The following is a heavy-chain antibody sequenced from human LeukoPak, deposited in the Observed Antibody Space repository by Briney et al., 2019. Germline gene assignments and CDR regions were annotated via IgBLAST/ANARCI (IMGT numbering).Heavy chain of an antibody. CDR2: IKQDGSEK. V-gene: IGHV3-7*01. Sequence: PGGSLRLSCAASGFTFSSYWMSWVRQAPGKGLEWVANIKQDGSEKYYVDSVKGRFIISRDNAKNSLYLQMNSLRAEDTAVYYCARGLSSGWYDYYGMDVWGQGTTVTVSS. CDR1: GFTFSSYW. CDR3: ARGLSSGWYDYYGMDV. J-gene: IGHJ6*02. D-gene: IGHD6-19*01.